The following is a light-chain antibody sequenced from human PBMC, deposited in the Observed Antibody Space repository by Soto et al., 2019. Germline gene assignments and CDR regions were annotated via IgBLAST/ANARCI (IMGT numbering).Light chain of an antibody. Sequence: DIQMTQSPSTLSASVGDRVTITCRASQSISSWLAWYQQKPGKAPKLLIYKASSLESGVPSRFSGSGSGTEFTLTISSLQPDEFATYYCQQYNSYSPGWTFGQGTKVEVK. V-gene: IGKV1-5*03. CDR3: QQYNSYSPGWT. J-gene: IGKJ1*01. CDR2: KAS. CDR1: QSISSW.